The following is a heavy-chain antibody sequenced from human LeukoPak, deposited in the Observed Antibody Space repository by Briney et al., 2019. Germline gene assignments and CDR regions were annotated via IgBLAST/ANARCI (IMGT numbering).Heavy chain of an antibody. D-gene: IGHD3-10*01. Sequence: GESLKISCKGSGYSFTSYWISWVRQMPGKGLEWMGRIDPSDSYTNYSPSFQGHVTISADKSISTAYLQWSSLKASDTAMYYCARQSHMGPGSYGSGHAYYYWGQGTLVTVSS. CDR3: ARQSHMGPGSYGSGHAYYY. CDR2: IDPSDSYT. J-gene: IGHJ4*02. V-gene: IGHV5-10-1*01. CDR1: GYSFTSYW.